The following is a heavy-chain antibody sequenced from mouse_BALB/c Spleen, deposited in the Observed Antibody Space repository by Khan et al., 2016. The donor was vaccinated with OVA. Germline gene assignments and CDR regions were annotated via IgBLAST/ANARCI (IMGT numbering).Heavy chain of an antibody. D-gene: IGHD1-1*02. CDR3: ASSGSGTFAY. V-gene: IGHV1-18*01. CDR2: INPNNGGT. J-gene: IGHJ3*01. CDR1: GYTFTDYI. Sequence: VRLQQSGPELVKPGASVKIPCKASGYTFTDYIMDWVKQSHGKSLEWIGDINPNNGGTIYNQKFIAKATLTVDKSSSTAYMELRSLTSEDTAVYYCASSGSGTFAYWGQGTLVTVSA.